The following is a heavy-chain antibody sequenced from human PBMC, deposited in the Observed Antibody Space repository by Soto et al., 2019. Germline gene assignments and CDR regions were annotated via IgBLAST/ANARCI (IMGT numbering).Heavy chain of an antibody. CDR2: IYYSGST. Sequence: SETLSLTCTVSGGSISSSSYYWGWIRQPPGKGLEWIGSIYYSGSTYYNPSLKSRVTISVDTSKNQFSLKLSSVTAADTAVYYCARGPRYLSIAARPPLDYWGQGTLVTVSS. CDR1: GGSISSSSYY. V-gene: IGHV4-39*01. D-gene: IGHD6-6*01. CDR3: ARGPRYLSIAARPPLDY. J-gene: IGHJ4*02.